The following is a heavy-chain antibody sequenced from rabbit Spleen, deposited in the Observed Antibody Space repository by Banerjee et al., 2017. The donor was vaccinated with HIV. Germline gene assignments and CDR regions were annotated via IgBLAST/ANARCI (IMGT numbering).Heavy chain of an antibody. CDR1: GFDFSSYG. J-gene: IGHJ4*01. Sequence: QEQLVESGGGLVQPGGSLKLSCKASGFDFSSYGVSWVRQAPGKGLEWIGYIAPVFGITYYANWVNGRFTISSHNAQNTLFLQLNSLTAADTATYFCARETSSGWGIVSFYFSLWGPGTLVTVS. V-gene: IGHV1S47*01. CDR3: ARETSSGWGIVSFYFSL. CDR2: IAPVFGIT. D-gene: IGHD4-1*01.